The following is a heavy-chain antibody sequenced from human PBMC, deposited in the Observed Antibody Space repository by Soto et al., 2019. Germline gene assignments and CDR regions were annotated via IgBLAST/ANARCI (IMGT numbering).Heavy chain of an antibody. CDR2: IYYSGST. V-gene: IGHV4-59*12. CDR1: GGSISSYY. J-gene: IGHJ6*02. CDR3: ARDLWGYCGTDCYPLDV. D-gene: IGHD2-21*02. Sequence: SETLSLTCTVSGGSISSYYWSWIRQPPGKGLEWIGYIYYSGSTNYNPSLKSRVTISVDTSKNQFSLKLSSVTAAYTAVYYCARDLWGYCGTDCYPLDVWGQGTTVTVS.